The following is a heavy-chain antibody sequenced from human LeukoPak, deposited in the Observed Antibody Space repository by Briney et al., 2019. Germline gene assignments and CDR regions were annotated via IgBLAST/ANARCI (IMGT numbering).Heavy chain of an antibody. J-gene: IGHJ4*02. Sequence: PSETLSLTCTVSGGSISSGSYYWGWVRQPPGKGLEWIGSIYYSGSTYYNPSLKSRVTISVDTSKNQFSLNLSSVTAADTAVYYCARRSGSYVYWGQGTLVTVSS. CDR3: ARRSGSYVY. V-gene: IGHV4-39*07. CDR1: GGSISSGSYY. D-gene: IGHD1-26*01. CDR2: IYYSGST.